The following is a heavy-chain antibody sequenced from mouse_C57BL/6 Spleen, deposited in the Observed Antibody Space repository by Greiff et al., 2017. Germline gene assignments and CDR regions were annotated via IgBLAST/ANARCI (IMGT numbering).Heavy chain of an antibody. J-gene: IGHJ2*01. CDR1: GYAFSSSW. CDR3: ARYEITTVVALDY. D-gene: IGHD1-1*01. CDR2: IYPGDGDT. Sequence: VQLVESGPELVKPGASVKISCKASGYAFSSSWMNWVKQRPGKGLEWIGRIYPGDGDTNYNGKFKGKATLTADKSSSTAYMQLSSLTSEDSAVYFCARYEITTVVALDYWGQGTTLTVSS. V-gene: IGHV1-82*01.